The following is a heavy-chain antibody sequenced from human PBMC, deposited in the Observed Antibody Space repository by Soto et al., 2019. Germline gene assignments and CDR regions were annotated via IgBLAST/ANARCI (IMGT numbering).Heavy chain of an antibody. D-gene: IGHD3-10*01. V-gene: IGHV1-18*01. CDR1: GYTFTSYG. J-gene: IGHJ4*02. Sequence: QVHLVQSGAEVKKPGASVKVSCKASGYTFTSYGITWVRQAPGQGLEWMGWISAHNGNTDYAQKLQGRVIVTRDTSTSTAYMELRSLRSDDTVVYYCARGRSGEYWGQGALVTVSS. CDR2: ISAHNGNT. CDR3: ARGRSGEY.